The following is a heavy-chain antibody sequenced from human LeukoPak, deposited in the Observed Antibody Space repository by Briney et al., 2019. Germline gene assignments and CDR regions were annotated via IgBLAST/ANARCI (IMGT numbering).Heavy chain of an antibody. V-gene: IGHV4-39*01. J-gene: IGHJ4*02. Sequence: SETLSLTCTVSGGSISSSSYYWGWIRQPPGKGLEWIGSIYYSGSTYYNPSLKSRVTISVDTSKNQFSLKLSSVTAADTAAYYCARYYDSSGYSFDYWGQGTLVTVSS. CDR2: IYYSGST. CDR3: ARYYDSSGYSFDY. D-gene: IGHD3-22*01. CDR1: GGSISSSSYY.